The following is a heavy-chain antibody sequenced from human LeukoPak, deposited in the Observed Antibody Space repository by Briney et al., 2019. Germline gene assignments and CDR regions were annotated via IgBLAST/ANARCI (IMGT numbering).Heavy chain of an antibody. CDR1: GYAFTDYY. CDR2: VSPNSGAT. V-gene: IGHV1-2*06. J-gene: IGHJ4*02. Sequence: ASVKVSCKASGYAFTDYYVHWVRLVPGQGLEWMGRVSPNSGATNYAEKFRGRVTMARDTSINTVYMEMSSLRSDDTAVYYCARDLWGWGSDYLDYWGQGTLVTVSS. CDR3: ARDLWGWGSDYLDY. D-gene: IGHD4/OR15-4a*01.